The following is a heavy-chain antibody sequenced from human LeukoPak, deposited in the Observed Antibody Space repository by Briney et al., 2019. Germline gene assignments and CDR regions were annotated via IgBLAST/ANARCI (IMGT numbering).Heavy chain of an antibody. Sequence: GGSLRLSCAASGFTFSSYWMSWVRQAPGKGLEWVANIKQDGSEKYYVDSVKGRFTISRDNAKNSLYLQMNSLRAEDTAVYYCATAHSGSYFNWFDPWGQGTLVTVSS. D-gene: IGHD1-26*01. CDR1: GFTFSSYW. CDR3: ATAHSGSYFNWFDP. J-gene: IGHJ5*02. V-gene: IGHV3-7*01. CDR2: IKQDGSEK.